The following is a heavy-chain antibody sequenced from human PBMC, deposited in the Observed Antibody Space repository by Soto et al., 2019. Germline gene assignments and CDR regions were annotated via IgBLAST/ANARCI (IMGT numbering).Heavy chain of an antibody. CDR3: ARLSRTVQQLQSRHNYGMDV. CDR1: GYTFTSYV. Sequence: QAQLVQSGAEVKKHGASVKVSCKASGYTFTSYVISWVRQAPGQGLEWRGWISAYNVNTHYAQKLQGRVTMTTDTSTSTACMALRSLRSDDTALDYCARLSRTVQQLQSRHNYGMDVWGQGTTVTVSS. CDR2: ISAYNVNT. D-gene: IGHD6-13*01. V-gene: IGHV1-18*01. J-gene: IGHJ6*02.